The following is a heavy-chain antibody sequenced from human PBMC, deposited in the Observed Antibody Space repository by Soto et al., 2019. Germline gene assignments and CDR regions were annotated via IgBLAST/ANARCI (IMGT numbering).Heavy chain of an antibody. Sequence: GSGPTLVNPTRTLTLTCTFSGFSLRTSGEGVGWIRQPPGKALECLALIYWNNDKRYSPSLKSRLTITKDTSKNQVVLTMTNMDPVDTATYYCAHSVFVHGSGPPGWFDPWGQGTLVTVSS. D-gene: IGHD3-10*01. V-gene: IGHV2-5*01. CDR2: IYWNNDK. CDR3: AHSVFVHGSGPPGWFDP. J-gene: IGHJ5*02. CDR1: GFSLRTSGEG.